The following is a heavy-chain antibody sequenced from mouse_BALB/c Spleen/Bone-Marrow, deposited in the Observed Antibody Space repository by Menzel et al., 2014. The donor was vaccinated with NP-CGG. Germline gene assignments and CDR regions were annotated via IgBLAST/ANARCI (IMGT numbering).Heavy chain of an antibody. CDR3: ARSGSSSGYFDY. V-gene: IGHV5-17*02. D-gene: IGHD1-1*01. J-gene: IGHJ2*01. CDR2: ISSVSSTI. Sequence: EVQLQQSGGGLVQPGGSRKLSCAASGFTFSSFAMHWVRQAPEKGLEWVAYISSVSSTIYYADTVMGRFTISRDNPKNTLFLQMTSLRSEDTAMYYCARSGSSSGYFDYWGQGTTLTVSS. CDR1: GFTFSSFA.